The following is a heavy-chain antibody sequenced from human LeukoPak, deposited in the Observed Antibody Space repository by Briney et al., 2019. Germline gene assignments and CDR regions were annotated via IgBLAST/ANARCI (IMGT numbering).Heavy chain of an antibody. CDR2: IWYEGSKI. J-gene: IGHJ3*01. Sequence: PGGSVTLFCAASGFTFSSYGMHWLRQAPGKGLVWVAVIWYEGSKIYYADPEKGRFTISRDNAKNTLNLQMNSLKTEDTAVFYCAKPRDIDSWAFDVWGQGTMVTVSS. CDR3: AKPRDIDSWAFDV. D-gene: IGHD3-9*01. V-gene: IGHV3-30*02. CDR1: GFTFSSYG.